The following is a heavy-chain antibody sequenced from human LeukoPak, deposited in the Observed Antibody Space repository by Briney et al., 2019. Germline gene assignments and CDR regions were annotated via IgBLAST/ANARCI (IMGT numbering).Heavy chain of an antibody. Sequence: GGSLRLSCAASGFTFSNYSMNWVRQAPGKGLEWVSSISSSSSYIYYADSVKGRFTTSRDNAKNSLYLQMNSLRAEDTAVYYCARVRGEPTFDYWGQGTLVTVSS. V-gene: IGHV3-21*01. J-gene: IGHJ4*02. D-gene: IGHD3-16*01. CDR2: ISSSSSYI. CDR1: GFTFSNYS. CDR3: ARVRGEPTFDY.